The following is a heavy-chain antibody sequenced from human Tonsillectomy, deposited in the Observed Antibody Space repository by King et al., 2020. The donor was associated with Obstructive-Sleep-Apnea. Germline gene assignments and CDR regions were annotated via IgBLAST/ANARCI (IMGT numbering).Heavy chain of an antibody. J-gene: IGHJ4*02. V-gene: IGHV4-59*01. CDR3: AREPANDYGFDY. CDR1: GGSISYYY. Sequence: VQLQESGPGLVKPSETLSLTCTVSGGSISYYYWSWIRQPPGKGLEWIGYIYHSGSTNYNPSLKSRGIISVDTSKNPFSLKLGSVTAADTAVYYCAREPANDYGFDYWGPGTLVTVSS. CDR2: IYHSGST. D-gene: IGHD4-17*01.